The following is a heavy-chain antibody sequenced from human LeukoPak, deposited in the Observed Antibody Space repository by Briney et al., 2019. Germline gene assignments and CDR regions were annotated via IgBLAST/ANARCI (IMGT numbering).Heavy chain of an antibody. CDR2: IIPIFGTA. V-gene: IGHV1-69*13. Sequence: ASVKVSCKASGYTFTGYYMHWVRQAPGQGLEWMGGIIPIFGTANYAQKFQGRVTITADESTSTAYMELSSLRSEDTAVYYCARSQRGYCSSTSCYTPDYYYYYMDVWGKGTTVTVSS. CDR1: GYTFTGYY. J-gene: IGHJ6*03. CDR3: ARSQRGYCSSTSCYTPDYYYYYMDV. D-gene: IGHD2-2*02.